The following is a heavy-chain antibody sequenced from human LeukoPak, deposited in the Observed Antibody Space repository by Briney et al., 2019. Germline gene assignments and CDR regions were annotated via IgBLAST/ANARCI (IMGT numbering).Heavy chain of an antibody. D-gene: IGHD3-22*01. CDR1: GFTVSSNS. CDR3: AKVVSYYYDSSGYYSEYFQH. V-gene: IGHV3-23*01. CDR2: ISGSGGST. Sequence: GGSLRLPCTVSGFTVSSNSMSWVRQAPGKGLEWVSAISGSGGSTYYADSVKGRFTISRDNSKNTLYLQMNSLRAGDTAVYYCAKVVSYYYDSSGYYSEYFQHWGQGTLVTVSS. J-gene: IGHJ1*01.